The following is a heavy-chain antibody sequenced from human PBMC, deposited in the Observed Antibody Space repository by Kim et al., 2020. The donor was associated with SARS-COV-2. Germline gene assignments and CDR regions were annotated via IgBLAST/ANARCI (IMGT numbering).Heavy chain of an antibody. CDR2: IKSKTDGGTT. CDR1: GFTFSNAW. Sequence: GGSLRLSCAASGFTFSNAWMSWVRQAPGKGLEWVGRIKSKTDGGTTDYAAPVKGRFTISRDDSKNTLYLQMNSLKTEDTAVYYCTTDFEQQPVRNYWGQGTLVTVSS. J-gene: IGHJ4*02. CDR3: TTDFEQQPVRNY. D-gene: IGHD6-13*01. V-gene: IGHV3-15*01.